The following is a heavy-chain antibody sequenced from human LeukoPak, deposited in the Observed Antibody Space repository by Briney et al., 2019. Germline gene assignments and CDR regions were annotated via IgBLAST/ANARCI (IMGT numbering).Heavy chain of an antibody. V-gene: IGHV3-21*01. CDR2: ITSSGTYI. Sequence: GGSVRLSCAASGFTFNVFHMNWVRQAPGKGLEWISSITSSGTYITYADSIQGRFTISRDNAKNSLYLQMNSLRVDDTALYYCARASGGWDLDYWGHGTLVTVSS. D-gene: IGHD1-26*01. J-gene: IGHJ4*01. CDR3: ARASGGWDLDY. CDR1: GFTFNVFH.